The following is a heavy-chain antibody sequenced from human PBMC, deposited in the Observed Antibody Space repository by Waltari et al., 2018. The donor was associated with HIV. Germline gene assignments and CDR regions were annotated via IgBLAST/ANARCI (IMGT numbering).Heavy chain of an antibody. CDR3: VKEHQYSHSWYSYYGMDV. Sequence: EVQVLESGGALVQPGGSLRLSCAASGFTFSNYGMSWVRQAPGKGREWVSTISGSGGSTYYADSVKGRFTGSRDNSKNTLYLQMNSLRAEDTAVYFCVKEHQYSHSWYSYYGMDVWGQGTTVTVSS. V-gene: IGHV3-23*01. D-gene: IGHD6-13*01. CDR2: ISGSGGST. J-gene: IGHJ6*02. CDR1: GFTFSNYG.